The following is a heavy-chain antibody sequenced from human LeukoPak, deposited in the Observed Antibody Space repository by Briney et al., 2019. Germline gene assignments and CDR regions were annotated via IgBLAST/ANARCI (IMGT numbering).Heavy chain of an antibody. CDR2: IGASGGST. CDR3: AKAFDVHSSGRSRTPVDY. J-gene: IGHJ4*02. D-gene: IGHD6-19*01. CDR1: GFTFSSYA. Sequence: GGSLRLSCATSGFTFSSYAMSWVRQAPGKGLEWVSGIGASGGSTYYADSVKGRFTISRDNSKNTLYLQMNSLRNEDTAVYYCAKAFDVHSSGRSRTPVDYWGQGTLVTVSS. V-gene: IGHV3-23*01.